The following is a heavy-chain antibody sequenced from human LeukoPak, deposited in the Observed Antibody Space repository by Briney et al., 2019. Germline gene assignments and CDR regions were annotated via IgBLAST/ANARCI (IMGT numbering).Heavy chain of an antibody. CDR3: ASETSSGWSQSVHY. J-gene: IGHJ4*02. V-gene: IGHV4-30-4*08. CDR2: IYYSGST. D-gene: IGHD6-19*01. Sequence: SETLYLTCTVSGDSISSGDYYWSWIRQPPGKGLEWIGYIYYSGSTYYNPSLKSRVTISVDTSKNQFSLQLSSVTAADTAVYYCASETSSGWSQSVHYWGQGTLVTVSS. CDR1: GDSISSGDYY.